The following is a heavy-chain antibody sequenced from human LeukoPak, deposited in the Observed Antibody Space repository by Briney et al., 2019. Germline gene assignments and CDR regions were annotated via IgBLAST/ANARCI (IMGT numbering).Heavy chain of an antibody. D-gene: IGHD3-3*01. J-gene: IGHJ5*02. V-gene: IGHV4-31*03. CDR3: ASMTIFGVVIHNWFDP. CDR2: IYYSGST. CDR1: GGSISSGGYY. Sequence: SQTLSLTCTVSGGSISSGGYYWSWIRQHPGKGLEWIGYIYYSGSTYYNPSLKSRVTISVDTSKNQFSLKLSSVTAADTAVYYCASMTIFGVVIHNWFDPWGQGTLVTVSS.